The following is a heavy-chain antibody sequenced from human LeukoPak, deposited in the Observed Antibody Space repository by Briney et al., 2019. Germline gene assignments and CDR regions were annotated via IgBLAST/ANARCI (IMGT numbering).Heavy chain of an antibody. CDR3: ARLGRQDTAMA. J-gene: IGHJ5*02. V-gene: IGHV1-2*02. CDR1: GYTFTGYY. Sequence: ASVKVSCKASGYTFTGYYMHWVRQAPGQGLEWMGWVNPNNGGTNYAQKFQGRVTMTSDTSIGTAYMELSSLASADTAVYYCARLGRQDTAMAWGQGTLVTVSS. CDR2: VNPNNGGT. D-gene: IGHD5-18*01.